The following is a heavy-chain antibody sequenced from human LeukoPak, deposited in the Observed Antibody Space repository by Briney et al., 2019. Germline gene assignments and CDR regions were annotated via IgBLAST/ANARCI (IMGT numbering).Heavy chain of an antibody. J-gene: IGHJ5*02. V-gene: IGHV4-34*01. CDR1: GFTFSSYS. Sequence: GSLRLSCAASGFTFSSYSMNWVRQPPGKGLEWIGEINHSGSTNYNPSLKSRVTISVDTSKNQFSLKLSSVTAADTAVYYCARGYYSSGWYAWGQGTLVTVSS. CDR3: ARGYYSSGWYA. CDR2: INHSGST. D-gene: IGHD6-19*01.